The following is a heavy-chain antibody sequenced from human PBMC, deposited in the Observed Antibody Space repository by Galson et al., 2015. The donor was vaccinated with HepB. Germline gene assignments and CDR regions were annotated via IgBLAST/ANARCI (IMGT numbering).Heavy chain of an antibody. J-gene: IGHJ4*02. Sequence: SLRLSCAASGFTFSSYAMSWVRQAPGKGLEWVSAISGSGGSTYYADSVKGRFTISRDNSKNTLYLQMNSLRAEDTAVYYCAKVMAVAGTLPCFDYWGQGTLVTVSS. CDR1: GFTFSSYA. CDR2: ISGSGGST. D-gene: IGHD6-19*01. V-gene: IGHV3-23*01. CDR3: AKVMAVAGTLPCFDY.